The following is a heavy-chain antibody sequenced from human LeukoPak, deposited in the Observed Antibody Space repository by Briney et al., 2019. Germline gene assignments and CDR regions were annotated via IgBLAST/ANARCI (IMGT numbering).Heavy chain of an antibody. CDR1: GYTFTSYA. V-gene: IGHV7-4-1*02. CDR3: ARRYCTNGVCYYMDV. J-gene: IGHJ6*03. D-gene: IGHD2-8*01. Sequence: ASVTVSCKASGYTFTSYAMNWVRQAPGQGLEWMGWINTNTGNPTYAQGFTGRFVFSLDTSVSTAYLQISSLKAEDTAVYYCARRYCTNGVCYYMDVWGKGTTVTVSS. CDR2: INTNTGNP.